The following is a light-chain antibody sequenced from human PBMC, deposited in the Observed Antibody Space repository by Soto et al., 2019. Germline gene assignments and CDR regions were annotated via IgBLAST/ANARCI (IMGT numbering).Light chain of an antibody. Sequence: AIRMTQSPSSLSASTGDRVTITCRASQGISSYLAWYQQKPGKAPKLLIYAASTLQSGVPSRFSGSGSGTDFTLTISCLQSEDFATYYGQQYYSYPTFGQGTKVEIK. CDR1: QGISSY. J-gene: IGKJ1*01. CDR3: QQYYSYPT. CDR2: AAS. V-gene: IGKV1-8*01.